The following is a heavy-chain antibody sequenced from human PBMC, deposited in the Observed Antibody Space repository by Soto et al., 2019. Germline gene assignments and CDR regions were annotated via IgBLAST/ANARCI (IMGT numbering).Heavy chain of an antibody. Sequence: QVQLAESGGGLVQPGRSLRLSCATSGFVSNDYDIHWVRQAPGKGLAWLASISYDGRNKYYADSVKGRFTISRDNSKNTLPLQINSLGAEDTAVYYCSRGIKGGLDAWGPGTLVTVSS. CDR2: ISYDGRNK. CDR3: SRGIKGGLDA. V-gene: IGHV3-30*03. J-gene: IGHJ5*02. D-gene: IGHD2-21*01. CDR1: GFVSNDYD.